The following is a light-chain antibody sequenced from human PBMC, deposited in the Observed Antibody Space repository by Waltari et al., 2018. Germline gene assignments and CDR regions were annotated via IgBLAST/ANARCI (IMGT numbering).Light chain of an antibody. V-gene: IGKV3-15*01. CDR1: QSVSTN. J-gene: IGKJ1*01. CDR2: GAA. Sequence: EVVMTQSPATLSVSPAERATLSCRASQSVSTNLAWSQQKPGQAPRLLIYGAAVRATDIPARFSGSGSGTEFTLTISSLQSEDFAVYYCHQYNDWPPTFGQGTTVEIK. CDR3: HQYNDWPPT.